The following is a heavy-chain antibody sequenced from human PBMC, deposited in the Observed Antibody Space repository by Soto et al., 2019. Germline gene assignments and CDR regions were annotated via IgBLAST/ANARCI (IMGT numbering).Heavy chain of an antibody. CDR2: INHSGST. J-gene: IGHJ4*02. D-gene: IGHD3-3*01. CDR3: ARAAEGFTIFGVVTPRLYFDY. V-gene: IGHV4-34*01. CDR1: GGSFSGYY. Sequence: QVQLQQWGAGLLKPSETLSLTCAVYGGSFSGYYWSWIRQPPGKGLEWIGEINHSGSTNYNPSLKSRVAISVDTSKNQFSLKLSSVTAADTAVYYCARAAEGFTIFGVVTPRLYFDYWGQGTLVTVSS.